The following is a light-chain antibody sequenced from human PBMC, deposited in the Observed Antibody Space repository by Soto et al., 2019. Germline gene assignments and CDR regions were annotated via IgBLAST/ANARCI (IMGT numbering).Light chain of an antibody. V-gene: IGKV3-15*01. CDR1: QSVSSN. CDR2: GAS. CDR3: QQYSNWPPT. J-gene: IGKJ5*01. Sequence: EIVMTQSPATLSVSPGERATLSCRASQSVSSNLAWYQQKPGQAPRLLIYGASTKATGIPVRFSGSRSGTEFTLTISSLQSEDFAVYYCQQYSNWPPTFGQGTRLEIK.